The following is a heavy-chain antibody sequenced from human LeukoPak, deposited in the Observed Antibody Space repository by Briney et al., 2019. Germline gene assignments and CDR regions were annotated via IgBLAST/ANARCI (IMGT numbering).Heavy chain of an antibody. V-gene: IGHV1-2*04. CDR2: INPSSGGT. Sequence: ASVKVSCKASGYTFTGYYMHWVRQAPGQGLEWMGWINPSSGGTNYAQKFQGWVTMTRDTSISTAYMELSRLRSDDTAVYYCAREGITGTTAFDIWGQGTMVTVSS. D-gene: IGHD1-7*01. J-gene: IGHJ3*02. CDR1: GYTFTGYY. CDR3: AREGITGTTAFDI.